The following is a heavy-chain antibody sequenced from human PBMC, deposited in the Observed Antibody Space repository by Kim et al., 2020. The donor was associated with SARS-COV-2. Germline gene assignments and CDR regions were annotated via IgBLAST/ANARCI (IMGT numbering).Heavy chain of an antibody. D-gene: IGHD3-10*01. CDR2: KYNSGST. V-gene: IGHV4-59*13. CDR3: ARENYNGMDV. J-gene: IGHJ6*02. CDR1: GGSMSSYY. Sequence: SETLSLTCTVSGGSMSSYYWTWIRQPPGKGLEWIGEKYNSGSTNYNPSLKSRVTISEDTSKNQLSLKLTSVTAADTAVYYCARENYNGMDVWGQGTTVTVSS.